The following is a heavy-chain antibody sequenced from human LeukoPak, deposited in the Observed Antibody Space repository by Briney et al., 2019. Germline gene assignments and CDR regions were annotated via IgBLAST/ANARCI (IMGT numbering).Heavy chain of an antibody. V-gene: IGHV3-30*18. CDR2: ISYDGSNN. Sequence: GGSLRLSCAASGFTFSSYGMHWVRQAPGKGLEGAAVISYDGSNNYYADSVKGRFTISRDNSKNTLYLQMNSLRAEDTAVYYCAKDLRPIAAAGYYFDCRGQGTLVTVSS. J-gene: IGHJ4*02. CDR1: GFTFSSYG. D-gene: IGHD6-13*01. CDR3: AKDLRPIAAAGYYFDC.